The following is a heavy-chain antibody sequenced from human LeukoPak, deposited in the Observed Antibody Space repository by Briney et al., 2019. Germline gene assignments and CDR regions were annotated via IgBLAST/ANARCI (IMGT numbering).Heavy chain of an antibody. V-gene: IGHV4-38-2*01. CDR2: IYYSGST. CDR1: GYSINSGYC. Sequence: PSETLSLTCAVSGYSINSGYCWGWIRQPPGKGLEWIGSIYYSGSTYYNPSPKSRVTISVDTSKNQFSLKLSSVTAADTAVYYCARFPPHRIQIRGQGTLVTVSS. CDR3: ARFPPHRIQI. J-gene: IGHJ4*02.